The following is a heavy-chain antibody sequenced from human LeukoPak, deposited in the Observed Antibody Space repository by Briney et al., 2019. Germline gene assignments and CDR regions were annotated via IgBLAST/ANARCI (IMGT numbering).Heavy chain of an antibody. V-gene: IGHV1-2*02. D-gene: IGHD3-3*02. CDR3: ARVGPQGIRLVEEPKYWSFDV. CDR1: GYTFTGYY. J-gene: IGHJ2*01. Sequence: ASVKVSCKASGYTFTGYYIHWVRQAPGQGLEWMGWINPKTGGTNYAQKFQGRVTVTRDTSISTVYMEMRRLRSDDTAVYYCARVGPQGIRLVEEPKYWSFDVWGRGTLVSVSS. CDR2: INPKTGGT.